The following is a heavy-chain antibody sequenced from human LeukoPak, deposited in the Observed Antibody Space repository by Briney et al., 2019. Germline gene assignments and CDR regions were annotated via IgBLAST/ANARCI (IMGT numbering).Heavy chain of an antibody. D-gene: IGHD4-17*01. CDR2: INHSGSA. CDR1: GGFFSGYY. V-gene: IGHV4-34*01. CDR3: ARGQGTVTTH. J-gene: IGHJ4*02. Sequence: SETLSLTCAVSGGFFSGYYWTWIRQPPGKGPEWIGEINHSGSANYNPSLKSRVTISLDTSKNQFSLKLSSVTAADTAVYYCARGQGTVTTHWGQGTLVTASS.